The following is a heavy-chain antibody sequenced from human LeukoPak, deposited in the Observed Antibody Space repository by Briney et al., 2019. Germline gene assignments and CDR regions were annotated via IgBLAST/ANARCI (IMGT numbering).Heavy chain of an antibody. D-gene: IGHD6-19*01. CDR2: IYWNDDK. J-gene: IGHJ4*02. V-gene: IGHV2-5*01. CDR3: AHRLLGSGWYRAFDY. CDR1: GFSLSTSAVG. Sequence: ESGPTLVKPTQTLTLTCTFSGFSLSTSAVGVGWIRQPPGKALEWLALIYWNDDKRYNPFLKSRLTITKDTSKNQVVLTMTNMDPVDTATYYCAHRLLGSGWYRAFDYWGQGTLVTVSS.